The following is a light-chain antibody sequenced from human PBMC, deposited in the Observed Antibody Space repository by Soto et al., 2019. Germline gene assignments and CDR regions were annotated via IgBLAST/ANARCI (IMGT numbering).Light chain of an antibody. CDR1: DSDVGSYNL. CDR2: EVT. V-gene: IGLV2-23*02. Sequence: QSVLTQPASVSASPGQSITISCTGTDSDVGSYNLVSWYQLHPGKAPKLMIYEVTKRPSGVTNRFSGSKSGNTASLTIAGLQAEDEADYYCCSYAVSNTYLFGNGTKVTVL. J-gene: IGLJ1*01. CDR3: CSYAVSNTYL.